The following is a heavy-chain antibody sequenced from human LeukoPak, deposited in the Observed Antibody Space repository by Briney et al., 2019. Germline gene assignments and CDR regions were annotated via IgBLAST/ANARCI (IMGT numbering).Heavy chain of an antibody. J-gene: IGHJ4*02. V-gene: IGHV3-23*01. CDR2: ISGSGGST. D-gene: IGHD5-24*01. CDR3: ANLLSRDGYNFGY. CDR1: GFTFSSYA. Sequence: PGGSLRLSCAASGFTFSSYAMSWVRQAPGKGLEWVSAISGSGGSTYYADSVKGRFTISGDNSKNTLYLQMNSLRAEDTAVYYCANLLSRDGYNFGYWGQGTLVTVSS.